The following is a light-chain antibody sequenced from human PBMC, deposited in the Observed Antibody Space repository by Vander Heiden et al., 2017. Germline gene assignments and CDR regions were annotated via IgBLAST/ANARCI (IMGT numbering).Light chain of an antibody. J-gene: IGLJ3*02. CDR3: AAWDDSLNGWV. V-gene: IGLV1-44*01. CDR2: SNN. Sequence: QSVLTQPPSASGTSGQSVTISFSGSSSNIGSNTVTWYQQLTGTAPKLLIYSNNQRPSGVPDRFSCSKSGTSASLAISRLQSEDEADYYCAAWDDSLNGWVFGGGTKLTVL. CDR1: SSNIGSNT.